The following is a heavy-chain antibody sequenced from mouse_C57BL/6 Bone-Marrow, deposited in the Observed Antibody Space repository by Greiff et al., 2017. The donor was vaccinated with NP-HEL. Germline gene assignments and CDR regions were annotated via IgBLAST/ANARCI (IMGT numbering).Heavy chain of an antibody. CDR3: ARWGLRYVDY. J-gene: IGHJ2*01. D-gene: IGHD2-13*01. CDR2: IYPGSGST. Sequence: QVQLQQPGAELVKPGASVKMSCKASGYTFTSYWITWVKQRPGQGLEWIGDIYPGSGSTNYNEKFKSKATLTLDTSSSTAYMQLSSLTSEDSAVYYCARWGLRYVDYWGQGTTLTVSS. V-gene: IGHV1-55*01. CDR1: GYTFTSYW.